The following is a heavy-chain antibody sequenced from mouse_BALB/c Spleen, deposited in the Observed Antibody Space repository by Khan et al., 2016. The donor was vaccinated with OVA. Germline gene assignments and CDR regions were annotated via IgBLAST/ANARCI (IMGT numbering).Heavy chain of an antibody. D-gene: IGHD1-2*01. CDR2: ISPGSGDT. J-gene: IGHJ3*01. CDR1: GYTFTDFY. V-gene: IGHV1-77*01. CDR3: ARRNYFGYTFAY. Sequence: VQLQESGTELARPGASVNLSCKASGYTFTDFYITWVKQRSGQGLEWIGEISPGSGDTYYNEKFKGKATLTADKSSSTAYMQLSSLTSEASAVYYCARRNYFGYTFAYWGQGTLVTVSA.